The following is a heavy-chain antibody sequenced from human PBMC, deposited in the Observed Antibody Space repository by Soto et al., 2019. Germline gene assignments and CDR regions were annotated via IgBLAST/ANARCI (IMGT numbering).Heavy chain of an antibody. D-gene: IGHD3-10*01. Sequence: PSETLSLTCAVYGGSFSGYYWSWIRQPPGKGLEWIGEINHSGSTNYNPSLKSRVTISVDTSKNQFSLKLSSVTAADTAVYYCASYYGSGSYYNWFDPWGQGTLVTVSS. J-gene: IGHJ5*02. CDR1: GGSFSGYY. V-gene: IGHV4-34*01. CDR2: INHSGST. CDR3: ASYYGSGSYYNWFDP.